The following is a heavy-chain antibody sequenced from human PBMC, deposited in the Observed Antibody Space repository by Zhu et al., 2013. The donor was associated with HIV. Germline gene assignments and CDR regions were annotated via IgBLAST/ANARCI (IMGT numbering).Heavy chain of an antibody. CDR1: TGTLSSYA. CDR3: ATSAVPLRNFDYSAKTWFDP. J-gene: IGHJ5*02. Sequence: QVQLVQSGAEVKKPGSSVRLSCQASTGTLSSYAISWIRQAPGQGLEWMGGVIPLFQRSWYAPNFEGRITISADEFSGTAYMQLNSLASGDTAIYYCATSAVPLRNFDYSAKTWFDPWGQGTLVVVSS. V-gene: IGHV1-69*01. D-gene: IGHD3-9*01. CDR2: VIPLFQRS.